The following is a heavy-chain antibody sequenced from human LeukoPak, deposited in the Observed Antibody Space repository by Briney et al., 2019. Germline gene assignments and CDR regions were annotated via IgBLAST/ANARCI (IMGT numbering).Heavy chain of an antibody. V-gene: IGHV3-21*01. D-gene: IGHD2-8*01. J-gene: IGHJ4*02. CDR2: IDKSGTFI. Sequence: PGGSLRLSCAASGFTFSSYAMSWVRQAPGKGLEWVSAIDKSGTFIKYADSVKGRFTVSRDNAKNSLFLQMNSLKVEDTAVYYCAREVIIVLGPLTNTIDYWGQGTLVTVSS. CDR1: GFTFSSYA. CDR3: AREVIIVLGPLTNTIDY.